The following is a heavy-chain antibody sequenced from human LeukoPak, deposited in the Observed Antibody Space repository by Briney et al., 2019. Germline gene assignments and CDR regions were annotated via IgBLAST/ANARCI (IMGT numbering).Heavy chain of an antibody. J-gene: IGHJ4*02. V-gene: IGHV4-38-2*02. Sequence: SETLSLTCTVSGYSISSGYYWGWIRQPPGKGLEWIGSMYHSGSTYHNPSLKSRVTILVDTSKNQFSLKLRSVTAADTAVYYCARVGHYYGSGSYLGALDYWGQGTLVTVSS. CDR3: ARVGHYYGSGSYLGALDY. CDR1: GYSISSGYY. CDR2: MYHSGST. D-gene: IGHD3-10*01.